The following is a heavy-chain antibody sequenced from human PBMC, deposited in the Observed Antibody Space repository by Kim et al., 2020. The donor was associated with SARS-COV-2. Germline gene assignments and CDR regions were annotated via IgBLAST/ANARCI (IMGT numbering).Heavy chain of an antibody. D-gene: IGHD6-13*01. J-gene: IGHJ4*02. Sequence: GGNTYYAAALQGRITISRDNSKNTLYLQMNSLRAEDTAVYYCARDISAALWGQGTLVTVSS. V-gene: IGHV3-53*01. CDR3: ARDISAAL. CDR2: GGNT.